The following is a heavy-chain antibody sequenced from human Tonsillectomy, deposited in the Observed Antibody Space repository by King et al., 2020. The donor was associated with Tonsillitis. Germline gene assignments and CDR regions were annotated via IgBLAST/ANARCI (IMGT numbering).Heavy chain of an antibody. CDR1: GFSLSTSGVG. V-gene: IGHV2-5*01. J-gene: IGHJ6*02. CDR3: AHSMTTGWIGYYYDYGMDV. Sequence: TLKESGPTLVKPTQTLTLTCTFSGFSLSTSGVGVGWIRQPPGKALEWLALIYWNDDKRYSPSLKSRLTITKDTSKNQVVLTMTNMDPVDTATYYCAHSMTTGWIGYYYDYGMDVWSQGTTVTVSS. CDR2: IYWNDDK. D-gene: IGHD4-11*01.